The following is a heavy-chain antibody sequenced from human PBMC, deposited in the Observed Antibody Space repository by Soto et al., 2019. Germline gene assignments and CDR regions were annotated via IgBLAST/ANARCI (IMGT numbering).Heavy chain of an antibody. D-gene: IGHD3-22*01. CDR1: GFSFSNAW. CDR2: IKSKTNGATT. Sequence: GGSLCLSCAASGFSFSNAWMSWVRQAPGQGLEWVGLIKSKTNGATTDYASPVKGRFNISGDKSENQLYLKMNCLKTEDTAVYYCATSYGSGYYDVSSGAFDIWGQGTLVTVSS. CDR3: ATSYGSGYYDVSSGAFDI. V-gene: IGHV3-15*01. J-gene: IGHJ5*01.